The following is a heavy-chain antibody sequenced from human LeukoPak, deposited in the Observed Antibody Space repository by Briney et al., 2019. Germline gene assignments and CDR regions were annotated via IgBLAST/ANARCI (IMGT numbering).Heavy chain of an antibody. J-gene: IGHJ4*02. CDR3: ASSHNMDFDF. CDR2: ISSSGSTI. V-gene: IGHV3-48*03. Sequence: GGSLRLSCAASGFTFSSYEMNWVRQAPGRGLEWVSYISSSGSTIYYADSVKGRFTISRDNAKNSLSLQMNSLRAEDTAVYYCASSHNMDFDFWGQGTLVTVSS. CDR1: GFTFSSYE. D-gene: IGHD2/OR15-2a*01.